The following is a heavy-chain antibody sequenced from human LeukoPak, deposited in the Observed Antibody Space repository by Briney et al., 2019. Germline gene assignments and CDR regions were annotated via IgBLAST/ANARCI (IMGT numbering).Heavy chain of an antibody. CDR3: ARTTAMVVIFDY. V-gene: IGHV1-3*01. D-gene: IGHD5-18*01. J-gene: IGHJ4*02. CDR1: GYTFTTYA. CDR2: INAGNGNT. Sequence: ASVKVSCKASGYTFTTYAMHWVRQAPGQRLEWMGWINAGNGNTKYSQKFQGRVTITRVTSASTAYMELSSLRSEDTAVYYCARTTAMVVIFDYWGQGTLVTVSS.